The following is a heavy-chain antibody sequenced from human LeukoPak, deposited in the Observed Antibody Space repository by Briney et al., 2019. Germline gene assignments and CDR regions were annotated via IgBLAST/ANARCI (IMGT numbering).Heavy chain of an antibody. D-gene: IGHD6-13*01. CDR2: IKQGGSEK. CDR1: RFSLSSYW. J-gene: IGHJ4*02. CDR3: ARDGWGPYSSTSDY. Sequence: GRSLRLSCAASRFSLSSYWMSWVRQAPGEGLEWVANIKQGGSEKYYVDSVKGRFTISRDNAKNSLYLQMNSLRAEDTAVYYCARDGWGPYSSTSDYWGQGTLVTVSS. V-gene: IGHV3-7*03.